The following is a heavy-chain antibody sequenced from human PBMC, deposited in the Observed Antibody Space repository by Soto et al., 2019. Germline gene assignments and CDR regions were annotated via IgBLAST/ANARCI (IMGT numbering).Heavy chain of an antibody. CDR3: ARSPIAAAGILDY. J-gene: IGHJ4*01. Sequence: SETLSLTCTVSGGSISSYYWSWIRQPPGKGLEWIGYIYYSGSTNYNPSPKSRVTISVDTSKNQSSLKLSSVTAADTAVYYCARSPIAAAGILDYWGPGALVNVSS. CDR1: GGSISSYY. V-gene: IGHV4-59*01. CDR2: IYYSGST. D-gene: IGHD6-13*01.